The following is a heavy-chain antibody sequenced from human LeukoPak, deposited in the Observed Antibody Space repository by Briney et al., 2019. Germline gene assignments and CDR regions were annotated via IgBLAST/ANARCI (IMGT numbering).Heavy chain of an antibody. Sequence: PVGSLRLSCAASGFTFSGSAMHWVRQASGKGLEWVGRIRSKANSYATAYAASVKGRFTISRDDSKNTAYLQMNSLKTEDTAVYYCTVPTVTTYYYYYMDVWGKGTTVTVSS. CDR2: IRSKANSYAT. D-gene: IGHD4-11*01. J-gene: IGHJ6*03. CDR1: GFTFSGSA. V-gene: IGHV3-73*01. CDR3: TVPTVTTYYYYYMDV.